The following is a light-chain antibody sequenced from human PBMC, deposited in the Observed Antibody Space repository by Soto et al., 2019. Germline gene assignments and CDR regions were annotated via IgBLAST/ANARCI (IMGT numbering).Light chain of an antibody. CDR2: DAY. Sequence: EIVLTQSPCTRSLSPGERATLSCRASQSVSSSYLAWYQQKPGQAPRLLIYDAYNRATGIPPRFSGSGSGTDFTLTISSLEPEDSAVYYCQQRHMWPITFGQGTRLEIK. CDR3: QQRHMWPIT. J-gene: IGKJ5*01. V-gene: IGKV3D-20*02. CDR1: QSVSSSY.